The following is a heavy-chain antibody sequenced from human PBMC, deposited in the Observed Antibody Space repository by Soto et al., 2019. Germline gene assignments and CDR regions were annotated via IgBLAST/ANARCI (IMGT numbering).Heavy chain of an antibody. V-gene: IGHV1-69*13. Sequence: SVKVSFKACGGTFSSYAISWLRQAPGQGLEWMGGIIPIFGTANYAQKFQGRVTITADESTSTAYMELSSLRSEDTAVYYCASGGDSSNWFDPWGQGTLVTVSS. CDR1: GGTFSSYA. CDR3: ASGGDSSNWFDP. J-gene: IGHJ5*02. CDR2: IIPIFGTA. D-gene: IGHD2-21*02.